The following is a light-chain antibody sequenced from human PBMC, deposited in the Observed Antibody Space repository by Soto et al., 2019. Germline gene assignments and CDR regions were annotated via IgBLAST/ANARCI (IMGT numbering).Light chain of an antibody. J-gene: IGKJ1*01. Sequence: DILMTQSPSTLSASVGDRVTITCRASQSISTWLAWYQQKPGKAPKLLIYDASSLESGVPSRFSGSGSGTEFTLTISSLQPDDFATYYCQQYNRYSTFGQGTKVEIK. CDR3: QQYNRYST. CDR1: QSISTW. V-gene: IGKV1-5*01. CDR2: DAS.